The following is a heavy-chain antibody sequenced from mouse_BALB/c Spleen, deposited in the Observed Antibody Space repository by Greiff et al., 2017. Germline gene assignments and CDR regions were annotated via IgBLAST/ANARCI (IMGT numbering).Heavy chain of an antibody. CDR3: TRPFYYDYEGYAMDY. CDR1: GFTFSNYW. CDR2: IRLKSNNYAT. D-gene: IGHD2-4*01. Sequence: EVKVEESGGGLVQPGGSMKLSCVASGFTFSNYWMNWVRQSPEKGLEWVAEIRLKSNNYATHYAESVKGRFTISRDDSKSSVYLQMNNLRAEDTGIYYCTRPFYYDYEGYAMDYWGQGTSVTVSS. J-gene: IGHJ4*01. V-gene: IGHV6-6*02.